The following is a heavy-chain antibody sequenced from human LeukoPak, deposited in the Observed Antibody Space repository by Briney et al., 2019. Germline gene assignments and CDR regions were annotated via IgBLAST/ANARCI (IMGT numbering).Heavy chain of an antibody. J-gene: IGHJ5*02. Sequence: PGGSLRLSCAASGFTCSSYEMNWVRQAPGKGQEWVSYVSSSGGTIYYADSVKGRFTISRDNAKNSLYLQMNSLRAEDTAVYYYASSGYSYGYVGWFDPWGQGTLVTVSS. CDR3: ASSGYSYGYVGWFDP. CDR2: VSSSGGTI. D-gene: IGHD5-18*01. V-gene: IGHV3-48*03. CDR1: GFTCSSYE.